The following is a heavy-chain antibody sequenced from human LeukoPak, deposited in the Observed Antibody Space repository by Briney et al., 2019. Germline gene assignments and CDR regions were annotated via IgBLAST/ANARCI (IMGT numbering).Heavy chain of an antibody. J-gene: IGHJ3*02. Sequence: GGSLRLSCAASGFTFSSYGMHWVRQAPGKGLEWVSAISGSGGSTYYADSVKGRFTISRDNSKNTLYLQMNSLRAEDTAVYYCAKDRPTIIAAAGTSADAFDIWGQGTMVTVSS. D-gene: IGHD6-13*01. CDR1: GFTFSSYG. CDR2: ISGSGGST. CDR3: AKDRPTIIAAAGTSADAFDI. V-gene: IGHV3-23*01.